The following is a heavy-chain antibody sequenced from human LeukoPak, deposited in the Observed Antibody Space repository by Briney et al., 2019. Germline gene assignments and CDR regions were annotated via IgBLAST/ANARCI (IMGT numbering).Heavy chain of an antibody. Sequence: GGSLRLSCAASGFTFSYYAMCWVRQAPGKGLEWVSGISGSGGSAYYADSVKGRFTISRDNSKNTLYLQMNSLRDEDTALYYCASGPRYFYGMDVWRKGTTVTVSS. CDR3: ASGPRYFYGMDV. J-gene: IGHJ6*04. V-gene: IGHV3-23*01. CDR1: GFTFSYYA. CDR2: ISGSGGSA.